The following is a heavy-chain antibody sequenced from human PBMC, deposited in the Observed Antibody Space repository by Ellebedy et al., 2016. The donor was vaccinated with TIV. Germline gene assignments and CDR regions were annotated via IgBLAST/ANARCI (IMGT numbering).Heavy chain of an antibody. CDR1: GFTFSSYW. Sequence: GGSLRLSCAASGFTFSSYWMSWVRQAPGKGLEWVANIKQDGSEKYYVDSVKGRFTISRDNAKNSLYLQMNSLRAEDTAVYYCARDEPHRWLLQYYYGMDVWGQGTTVTVSS. D-gene: IGHD3-22*01. J-gene: IGHJ6*02. CDR3: ARDEPHRWLLQYYYGMDV. CDR2: IKQDGSEK. V-gene: IGHV3-7*01.